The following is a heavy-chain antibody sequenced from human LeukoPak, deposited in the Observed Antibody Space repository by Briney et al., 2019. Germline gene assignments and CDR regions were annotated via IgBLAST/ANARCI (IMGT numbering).Heavy chain of an antibody. J-gene: IGHJ4*02. D-gene: IGHD6-13*01. V-gene: IGHV4-59*01. CDR1: GGSISSYY. Sequence: SETLSLTCTVSGGSISSYYWSWIRQPPGKGLEGIGYIYYSGSTNYNPSLKSRVTISVDTSKNQFSLKLSSVTAADTAVYYCARAAAGTGGFDYWGQGTLVTVSS. CDR2: IYYSGST. CDR3: ARAAAGTGGFDY.